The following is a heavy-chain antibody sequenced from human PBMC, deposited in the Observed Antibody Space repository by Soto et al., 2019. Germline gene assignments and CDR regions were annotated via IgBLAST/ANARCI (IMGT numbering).Heavy chain of an antibody. V-gene: IGHV3-23*01. CDR1: GFTFSSYA. J-gene: IGHJ3*02. Sequence: EVQLLESGGGVVQPGGSLRLSCAASGFTFSSYAMSWVRQAPGKGLEWVSAISGSGGSTYYADSGKGRFTISRDNSKNTLYLQMNSLRAEDTAVYYCAKVARWYYYRRGAFDIWGQGTMVTVSS. D-gene: IGHD3-10*01. CDR3: AKVARWYYYRRGAFDI. CDR2: ISGSGGST.